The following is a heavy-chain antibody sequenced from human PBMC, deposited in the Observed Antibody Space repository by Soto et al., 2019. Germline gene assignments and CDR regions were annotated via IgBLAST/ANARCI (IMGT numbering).Heavy chain of an antibody. CDR1: GFTFSSYG. J-gene: IGHJ4*02. Sequence: QVQLVESGGGVVQPGRSLRLSSAASGFTFSSYGMHWVRQAPGKGLEWVAVIWYDGSNKYYADSVKGRFTISRDNSKNTLYLQMNSLRAEDTAVYYCARDYYYGRLDYWGQGTLVTVSS. V-gene: IGHV3-33*01. CDR3: ARDYYYGRLDY. D-gene: IGHD3-10*01. CDR2: IWYDGSNK.